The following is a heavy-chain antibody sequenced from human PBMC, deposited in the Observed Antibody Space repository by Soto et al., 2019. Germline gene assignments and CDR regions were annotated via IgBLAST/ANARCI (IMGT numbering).Heavy chain of an antibody. CDR1: GGTITRGDHF. Sequence: SETLSLTCSVSGGTITRGDHFWSWVRQSPGKGLEWLGYIYYSGSTYYNPSLKGRVMMTIDTYKHQFSLNLSSVTAADTAVFYCGRGQTAIDVWGQGTTVT. CDR3: GRGQTAIDV. D-gene: IGHD5-18*01. J-gene: IGHJ6*02. CDR2: IYYSGST. V-gene: IGHV4-30-4*01.